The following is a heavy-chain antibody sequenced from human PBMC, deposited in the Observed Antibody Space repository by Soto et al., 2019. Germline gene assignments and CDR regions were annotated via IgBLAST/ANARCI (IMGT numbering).Heavy chain of an antibody. J-gene: IGHJ5*02. CDR1: GGSISSRGYY. CDR3: ASTAEVVPAAIWFDP. V-gene: IGHV4-31*03. Sequence: TLSLTCTVSGGSISSRGYYWSWILQHPGKGLEWIGYIYYSGSTYYNPSLKSRVTISVDTSKNQFSLKLSSVTAADTAVYYCASTAEVVPAAIWFDPWGQGTLVTGS. D-gene: IGHD2-2*01. CDR2: IYYSGST.